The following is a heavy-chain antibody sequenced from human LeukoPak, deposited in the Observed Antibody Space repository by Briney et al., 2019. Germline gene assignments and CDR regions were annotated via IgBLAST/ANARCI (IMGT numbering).Heavy chain of an antibody. CDR1: GFTFINAW. D-gene: IGHD6-19*01. CDR3: TADPPGFSSGIDY. CDR2: IKSKIDGGTT. Sequence: GGSLRLSCAASGFTFINAWMNWVRQAPGKGLEWVGHIKSKIDGGTTDYAAPVKGRFTISRDDSKSTLYLQMNSLKTEDTAVYYCTADPPGFSSGIDYWGQGTLVTVSS. J-gene: IGHJ4*02. V-gene: IGHV3-15*01.